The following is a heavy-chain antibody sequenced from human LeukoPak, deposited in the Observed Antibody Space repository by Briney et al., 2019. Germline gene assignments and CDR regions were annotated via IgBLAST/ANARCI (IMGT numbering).Heavy chain of an antibody. Sequence: PGGSLRLSCVVSGFTVSNNYMSWVRQAPRKGLEWVSLIYSGGSTYYADSVKGRFTISRDNSKNTVYLQMNSLRAEDTAMYYLARDQGRGGYGLAFDYWGQGTLVTVSS. CDR2: IYSGGST. V-gene: IGHV3-53*01. D-gene: IGHD5-12*01. CDR3: ARDQGRGGYGLAFDY. CDR1: GFTVSNNY. J-gene: IGHJ4*02.